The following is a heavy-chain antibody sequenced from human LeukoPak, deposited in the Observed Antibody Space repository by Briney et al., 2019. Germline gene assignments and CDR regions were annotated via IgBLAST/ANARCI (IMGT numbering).Heavy chain of an antibody. V-gene: IGHV3-15*01. CDR3: LRDLYGAGSYWQIRESYFDY. CDR2: IKNKSDGGTT. J-gene: IGHJ4*02. Sequence: PGGTLRLSCAASGFTFSNASMSWGWQPQRQGLEWVGRIKNKSDGGTTDYPAPVKGRFTIARDDSKNTLYLQMNSLKTEDTAVYYWLRDLYGAGSYWQIRESYFDYWGQGTLVTVSS. D-gene: IGHD3-10*01. CDR1: GFTFSNAS.